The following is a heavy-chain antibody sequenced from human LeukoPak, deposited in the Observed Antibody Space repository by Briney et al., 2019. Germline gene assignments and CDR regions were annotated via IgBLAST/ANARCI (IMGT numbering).Heavy chain of an antibody. CDR1: GYTFTGYY. CDR2: INPNSGGT. V-gene: IGHV1-2*06. CDR3: ARGYYGSGSYDY. Sequence: ASVKASCTASGYTFTGYYMHWVRQAPGQGLEWMGRINPNSGGTNYAQKFQGRVTMTRDTSISTAYMELSRLRPDDTAVYYCARGYYGSGSYDYWGQGTLVTVSS. J-gene: IGHJ4*02. D-gene: IGHD3-10*01.